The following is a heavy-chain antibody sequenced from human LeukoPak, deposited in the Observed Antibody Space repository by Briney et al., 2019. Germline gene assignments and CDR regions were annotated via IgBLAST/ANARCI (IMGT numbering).Heavy chain of an antibody. CDR2: IYYSGST. Sequence: SETLSLTCTVSGGSISSSSYFWGWIRQPPGKGLEWIGSIYYSGSTYYNTSLKSRVTISVDTSKNHFSLKLSSVTAADTAVYYCARHPRYCSSTTCYYADYWGQGTLVTVSS. J-gene: IGHJ4*02. D-gene: IGHD2-2*01. CDR3: ARHPRYCSSTTCYYADY. CDR1: GGSISSSSYF. V-gene: IGHV4-39*01.